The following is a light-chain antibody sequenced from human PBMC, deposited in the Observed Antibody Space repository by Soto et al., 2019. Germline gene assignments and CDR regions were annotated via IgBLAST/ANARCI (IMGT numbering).Light chain of an antibody. CDR3: QQSSSLPLT. J-gene: IGKJ3*01. CDR1: QGISNW. Sequence: DIQITQSPSFVSASVGDRVTIACRASQGISNWLAWYQQKPGKAPKLLIYATSNLQGGVPSRFSGSGSGTDFTLTIGSLQPEDSATYYCQQSSSLPLTFGPGTKVDIK. CDR2: ATS. V-gene: IGKV1-12*01.